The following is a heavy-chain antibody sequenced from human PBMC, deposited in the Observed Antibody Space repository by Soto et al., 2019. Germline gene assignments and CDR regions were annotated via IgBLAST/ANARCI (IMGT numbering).Heavy chain of an antibody. Sequence: QVQLVQSGAEVKKPGSSVKVSCKASGGTFSSYAISWVRQAPGQGLEWMGGIIPIFGTANYAQKFQGRVTITADESTSTAYMELSSLRSEDTAVYYCARGPEGSSSSSRYYWYFDLWGRGTLVTVSS. CDR2: IIPIFGTA. J-gene: IGHJ2*01. D-gene: IGHD6-6*01. V-gene: IGHV1-69*01. CDR3: ARGPEGSSSSSRYYWYFDL. CDR1: GGTFSSYA.